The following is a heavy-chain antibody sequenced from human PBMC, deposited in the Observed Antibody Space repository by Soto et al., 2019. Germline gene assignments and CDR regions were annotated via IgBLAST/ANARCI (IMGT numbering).Heavy chain of an antibody. CDR3: ASTPGPGRVVDAFDI. Sequence: QVQLVQSGAEVKKPGASVKVSCKASGYTFTSYYINWVRQATGQGLEWMGWMNPNSGNTGYAQKFQGRVTMSRNTSISTAYMEVSSLRAEDTAVYYCASTPGPGRVVDAFDIWGQGTMVTVSS. CDR1: GYTFTSYY. J-gene: IGHJ3*02. V-gene: IGHV1-8*01. CDR2: MNPNSGNT. D-gene: IGHD1-1*01.